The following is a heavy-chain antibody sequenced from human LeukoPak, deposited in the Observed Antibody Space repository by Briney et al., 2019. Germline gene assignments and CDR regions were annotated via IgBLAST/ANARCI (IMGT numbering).Heavy chain of an antibody. CDR2: IYHSGST. J-gene: IGHJ4*02. D-gene: IGHD5-24*01. CDR1: GYSISSGYF. CDR3: ARVVEMATIGDY. Sequence: PSETLSLTCTVSGYSISSGYFWGWIRQPPGKGLEWIGSIYHSGSTSYNPSLKSRLTISVDTSKNQFSLKLSSVTAADTAVYYCARVVEMATIGDYWGQGTLVTVSS. V-gene: IGHV4-38-2*02.